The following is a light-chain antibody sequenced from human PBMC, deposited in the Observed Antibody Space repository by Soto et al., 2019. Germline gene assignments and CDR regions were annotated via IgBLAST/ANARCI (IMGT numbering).Light chain of an antibody. CDR1: QSVSSTY. V-gene: IGKV3-20*01. CDR2: DAS. Sequence: EIVLTQSPDTLSLYPGERATLSCRASQSVSSTYLAWYQQKPGQAPRLLIYDASNRATGIPARFSGSGSGTDFTLTISSLEPEDFAVYYCQQYGSSPWTFGQGTKVDIK. J-gene: IGKJ1*01. CDR3: QQYGSSPWT.